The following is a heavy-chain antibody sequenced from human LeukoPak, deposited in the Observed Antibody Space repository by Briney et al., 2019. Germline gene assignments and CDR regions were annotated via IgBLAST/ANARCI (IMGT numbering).Heavy chain of an antibody. CDR3: ARVRHYYDSSDY. V-gene: IGHV1-8*01. Sequence: ASVTVSCKASGYTFTSYDINWVRQATGQGLEWMGWMNPNSGNTGYAQKFEGRVTMTRNTSISTAYMELSSLRSEDTAVYYCARVRHYYDSSDYWGQGTLVTVSS. CDR2: MNPNSGNT. J-gene: IGHJ4*02. CDR1: GYTFTSYD. D-gene: IGHD3-22*01.